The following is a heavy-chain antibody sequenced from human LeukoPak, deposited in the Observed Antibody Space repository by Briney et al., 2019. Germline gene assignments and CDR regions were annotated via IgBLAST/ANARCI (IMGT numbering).Heavy chain of an antibody. Sequence: GASVKVSCKASGYTFTSYGISWVRQAPGQGLEWMGWINPNSGGTNYAQKFQGRVTMTRDTSISTAYMELSRLRSDDTAVYYCAREVRKWLRSLGYFDYWGQGTLVTVSS. CDR1: GYTFTSYG. CDR3: AREVRKWLRSLGYFDY. D-gene: IGHD5-12*01. J-gene: IGHJ4*02. V-gene: IGHV1-2*02. CDR2: INPNSGGT.